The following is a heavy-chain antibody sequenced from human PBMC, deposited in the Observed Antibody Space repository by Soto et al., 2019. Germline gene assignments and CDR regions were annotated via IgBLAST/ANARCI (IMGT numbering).Heavy chain of an antibody. CDR3: ARDRRITMTPLNTGTDY. D-gene: IGHD3-22*01. V-gene: IGHV1-69*13. CDR2: IIPIFGTA. CDR1: GGTFSSYA. J-gene: IGHJ4*02. Sequence: SVKVSCKASGGTFSSYAISWVRQAPGQGLEWMGGIIPIFGTANYAQKFQGRVTITADESTSTAYMELRSLRSDDTAVYYCARDRRITMTPLNTGTDYWGQGTLVTVSS.